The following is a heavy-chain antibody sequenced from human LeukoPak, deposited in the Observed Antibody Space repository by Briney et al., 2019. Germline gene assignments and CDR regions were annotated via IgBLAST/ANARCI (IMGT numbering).Heavy chain of an antibody. V-gene: IGHV3-53*04. CDR3: ARGIVVVPAARSDAFDI. CDR1: GFTVSSNY. CDR2: IYSGGST. J-gene: IGHJ3*02. Sequence: GGSLRLSCAASGFTVSSNYMSWVRQAPGKGLEWVSVIYSGGSTYYADSVKGRFTISRHNSKNTLYLQMNSLRAGDTAVYYCARGIVVVPAARSDAFDIWGQGTMVTVSS. D-gene: IGHD2-2*01.